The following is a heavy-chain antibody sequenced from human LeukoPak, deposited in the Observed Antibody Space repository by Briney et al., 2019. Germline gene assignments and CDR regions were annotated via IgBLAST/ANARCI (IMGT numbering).Heavy chain of an antibody. CDR1: GFTFSSYV. J-gene: IGHJ4*02. CDR2: ISGGGDST. Sequence: SGGSLRLSCAASGFTFSSYVMSWVRQAPGKGLEWVSAISGGGDSTYYADSVKGRFTISRDNSKNTMYLQMNSLGAEDTAIYYCAKDRTTGTSPPGLWGQGTLVTVSS. CDR3: AKDRTTGTSPPGL. D-gene: IGHD1-1*01. V-gene: IGHV3-23*01.